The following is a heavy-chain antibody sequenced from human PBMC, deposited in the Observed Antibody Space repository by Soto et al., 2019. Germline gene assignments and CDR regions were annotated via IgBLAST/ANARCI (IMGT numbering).Heavy chain of an antibody. CDR3: ARSVAVPGAHIDY. CDR1: GGSISGSY. CDR2: VYYTGST. D-gene: IGHD6-19*01. J-gene: IGHJ4*02. Sequence: AETLSLTCSVSGGSISGSYWSWIRQSPGKGLEWLGYVYYTGSTNYSPSLRSRVSISVDTSKNEFSLRLSSVTAADTAVYFCARSVAVPGAHIDYWGQGTQVTVSS. V-gene: IGHV4-59*01.